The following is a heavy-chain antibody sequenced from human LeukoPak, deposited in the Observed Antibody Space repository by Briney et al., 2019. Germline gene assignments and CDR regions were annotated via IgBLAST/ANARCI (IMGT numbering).Heavy chain of an antibody. CDR1: GFTFSSYA. CDR2: ISGSGGST. Sequence: GGSLRLSCAASGFTFSSYAMSWVRQAPGKGLEWVSAISGSGGSTYYADSVKGRFTISRDNSKNALYLQMNSLRAEDTAVYYCAKPKDSSGWYYFDYWGQGTLVTVSS. D-gene: IGHD6-19*01. J-gene: IGHJ4*02. V-gene: IGHV3-23*01. CDR3: AKPKDSSGWYYFDY.